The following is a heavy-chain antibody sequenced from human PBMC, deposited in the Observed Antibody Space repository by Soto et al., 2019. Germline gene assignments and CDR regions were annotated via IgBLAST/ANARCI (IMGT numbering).Heavy chain of an antibody. CDR1: GYIFTSYW. D-gene: IGHD6-6*01. CDR3: ARQLYTSSSFPAY. CDR2: IYPDDSDT. V-gene: IGHV5-51*01. J-gene: IGHJ4*02. Sequence: PGESLKISCQGSGYIFTSYWIGWVRHMPGKGLEWMGLIYPDDSDTRYSPSFQGQVTISADKSTSTAYLQWSSLKASDSAMYYCARQLYTSSSFPAYWGQGTLVTVS.